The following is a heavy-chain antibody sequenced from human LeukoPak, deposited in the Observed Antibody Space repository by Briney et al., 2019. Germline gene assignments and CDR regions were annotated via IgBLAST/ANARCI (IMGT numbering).Heavy chain of an antibody. CDR1: GFTVSINS. D-gene: IGHD3-10*01. CDR2: ITATSSST. CDR3: AKLFESGTYNNFFHY. V-gene: IGHV3-23*01. Sequence: GGSLRLSCTVSGFTVSINSMSWVRQAPGKGLEWVSAITATSSSTHDADSVQGRFTISRDNSKNTLYLQMNSLRPEDTVIYYCAKLFESGTYNNFFHYWGQGTLVTVFS. J-gene: IGHJ4*02.